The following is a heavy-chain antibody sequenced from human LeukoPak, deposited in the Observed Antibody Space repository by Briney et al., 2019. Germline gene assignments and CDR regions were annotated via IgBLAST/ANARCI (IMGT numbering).Heavy chain of an antibody. CDR3: AKDRTVGASYWYFDL. V-gene: IGHV3-23*01. CDR1: GFTFSSYV. J-gene: IGHJ2*01. Sequence: GGSLRLSCAASGFTFSSYVMSWVRQAPGKGLEWVSTISGSGGSTHYADSVKGRFTISRDSSKNTLFLHMNTLRAEDTAIYYCAKDRTVGASYWYFDLWGRGTLVTVSS. CDR2: ISGSGGST. D-gene: IGHD1-26*01.